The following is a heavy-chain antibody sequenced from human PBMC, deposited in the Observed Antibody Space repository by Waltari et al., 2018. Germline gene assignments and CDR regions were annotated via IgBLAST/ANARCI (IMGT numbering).Heavy chain of an antibody. CDR2: IIPILGIA. Sequence: QVQLVQSGAEVKKPGSSVKVSCKASGGTFSSYTISWVRQAPGQGLEWMGRIIPILGIANYGQKFQGRVTITADKSTSTAYMELSSLRSEDTAVYYCAKSGYCSGGSCSCFDYWGQGTLVTVSS. J-gene: IGHJ4*02. V-gene: IGHV1-69*02. CDR1: GGTFSSYT. CDR3: AKSGYCSGGSCSCFDY. D-gene: IGHD2-15*01.